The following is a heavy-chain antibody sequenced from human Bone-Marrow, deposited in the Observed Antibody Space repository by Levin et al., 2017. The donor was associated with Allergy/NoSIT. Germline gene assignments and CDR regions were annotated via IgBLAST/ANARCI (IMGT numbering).Heavy chain of an antibody. CDR3: ARWAADGTYYYYYYMDV. Sequence: GESLKISCAASGFTFSSYGMHWVRQAPGKGLEWVAVIWFDGSNKYYADSVKGRFTISRDNPKNTLYLQVNSLRAEDTAVYYCARWAADGTYYYYYYMDVWGKGTTVTVSS. CDR2: IWFDGSNK. CDR1: GFTFSSYG. D-gene: IGHD6-13*01. V-gene: IGHV3-33*01. J-gene: IGHJ6*03.